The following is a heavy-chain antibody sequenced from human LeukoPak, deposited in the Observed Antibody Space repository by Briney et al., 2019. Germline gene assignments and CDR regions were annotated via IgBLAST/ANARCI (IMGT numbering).Heavy chain of an antibody. CDR1: GFTFSSYA. CDR3: ARDYYDSSGHILDY. J-gene: IGHJ4*02. Sequence: GGSLRLSCAASGFTFSSYAMRWVRQAPGKGLEWVAVISYDGSNKYYADSVKGRFTISRDNSKNTLYLQMNSLRAEDTAVYYCARDYYDSSGHILDYWGQGTLVTVSS. D-gene: IGHD3-22*01. CDR2: ISYDGSNK. V-gene: IGHV3-30*04.